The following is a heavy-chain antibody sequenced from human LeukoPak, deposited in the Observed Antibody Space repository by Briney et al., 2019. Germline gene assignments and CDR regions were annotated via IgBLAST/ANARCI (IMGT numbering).Heavy chain of an antibody. V-gene: IGHV3-30-3*01. CDR1: GFTFSSYA. CDR2: ISYDGTNK. J-gene: IGHJ6*02. CDR3: ASGRLNYFYAMDI. Sequence: PGRSLRLSCAASGFTFSSYAMHWVRQAAGKGLEWVAIISYDGTNKYQADSVKGRFTISRDNSKNTLYLQVNSPRAEDTAVYYCASGRLNYFYAMDIWGQGTTVTVSS.